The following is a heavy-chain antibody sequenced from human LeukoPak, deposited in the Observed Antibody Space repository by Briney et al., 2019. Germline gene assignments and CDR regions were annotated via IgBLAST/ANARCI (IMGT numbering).Heavy chain of an antibody. Sequence: GGSLRLSCTASGFTVSSNFMSWVRQAPGKGLECVSILWSDGSTFYADSVKGRFTISRDNSKNTQYLQMNSLRADDTAVYYCARGLPALFQFDYWGQGTLVTVSS. J-gene: IGHJ4*02. D-gene: IGHD2-2*01. V-gene: IGHV3-53*01. CDR3: ARGLPALFQFDY. CDR2: LWSDGST. CDR1: GFTVSSNF.